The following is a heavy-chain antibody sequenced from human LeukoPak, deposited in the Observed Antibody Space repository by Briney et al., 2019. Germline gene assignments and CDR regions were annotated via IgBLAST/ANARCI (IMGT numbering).Heavy chain of an antibody. V-gene: IGHV3-74*01. CDR1: VFTSSIYW. CDR2: ITGDGSST. J-gene: IGHJ4*02. Sequence: GRSLRLSCAASVFTSSIYWMHCVRQAPGKGLVWVSRITGDGSSTIYADSVKGRFTIYRDNAKSTLYLQMNSLRAEDTAVYYCARDGYYDSSGYYYDYGGPGTLVTVSS. CDR3: ARDGYYDSSGYYYDY. D-gene: IGHD3-22*01.